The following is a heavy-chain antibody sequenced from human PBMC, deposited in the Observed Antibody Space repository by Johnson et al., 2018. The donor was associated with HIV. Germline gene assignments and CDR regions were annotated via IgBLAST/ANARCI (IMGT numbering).Heavy chain of an antibody. CDR1: RFTFSSHA. CDR3: ARQSATGGPFDI. V-gene: IGHV3-23*01. J-gene: IGHJ3*02. Sequence: VQLMESGGNLVQPGGSLRLSCAASRFTFSSHAMSWVRQAPGKGLEWVSGISGSGGSTYYADSVKGRFTISRDNSKNTLYLQMNSLIAEDTAVYYCARQSATGGPFDIWGQGTMVTVSS. D-gene: IGHD3-10*01. CDR2: ISGSGGST.